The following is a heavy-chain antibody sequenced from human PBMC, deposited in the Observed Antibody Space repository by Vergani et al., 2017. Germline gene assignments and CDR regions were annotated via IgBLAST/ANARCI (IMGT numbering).Heavy chain of an antibody. V-gene: IGHV4-31*03. D-gene: IGHD3-10*01. CDR3: ARLITMVRGAFDP. CDR2: IYYSGST. J-gene: IGHJ5*02. Sequence: QVQLQESGPGLVKPSQTLSLTCTVSGGSISSGGYYWIWIRQHPGKGLEWIGYIYYSGSTYYNPSLKSRVTISVDTSKNQFSLKLSSVTAADTAVYYCARLITMVRGAFDPWGQGTLVTVSS. CDR1: GGSISSGGYY.